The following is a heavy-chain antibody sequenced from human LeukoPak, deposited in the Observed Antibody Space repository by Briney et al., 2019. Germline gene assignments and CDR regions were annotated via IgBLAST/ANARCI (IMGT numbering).Heavy chain of an antibody. CDR3: ASKGAGYCHSTNCQGAFDI. CDR1: GYSFTAYY. Sequence: ASVKVSCRPSGYSFTAYYMHLVRQAPGQGLEGMGWINPNSGDANYAQKFQDRVTMTWDTSVSTAYMELSSLTSDDTAVYYCASKGAGYCHSTNCQGAFDIWGQGSMVTVSS. V-gene: IGHV1-2*02. D-gene: IGHD2-2*01. J-gene: IGHJ3*02. CDR2: INPNSGDA.